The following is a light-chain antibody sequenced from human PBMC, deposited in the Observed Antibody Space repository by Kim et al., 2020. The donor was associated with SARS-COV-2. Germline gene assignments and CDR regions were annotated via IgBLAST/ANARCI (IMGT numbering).Light chain of an antibody. CDR1: KLGNKY. CDR2: QDN. J-gene: IGLJ3*02. Sequence: VSPGQTGSITCSGDKLGNKYANWYQQKPGQAPVLVICQDNKRPSGIPERFSGSNSGNTATLTISGAQSLDEADYYCQAWDSSTGWVFGGGTQLTVL. CDR3: QAWDSSTGWV. V-gene: IGLV3-1*01.